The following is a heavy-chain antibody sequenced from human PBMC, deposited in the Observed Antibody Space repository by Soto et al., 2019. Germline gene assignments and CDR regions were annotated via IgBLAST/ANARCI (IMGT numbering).Heavy chain of an antibody. V-gene: IGHV4-34*01. CDR3: STRITVFGLLMPPFDP. D-gene: IGHD3-3*01. J-gene: IGHJ5*02. CDR1: GGSVNGYY. CDR2: INHTGGT. Sequence: PSETLSLTCAVYGGSVNGYYWNWIRQPPGKGLERIGEINHTGGTHYNPSLKSRGTMSLDTSKNQFSLRLSSVTAADTAIYYCSTRITVFGLLMPPFDPWGQGTQVTVSS.